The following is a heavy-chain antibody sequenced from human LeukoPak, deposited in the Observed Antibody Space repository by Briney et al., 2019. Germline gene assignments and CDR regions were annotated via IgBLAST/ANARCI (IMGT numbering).Heavy chain of an antibody. Sequence: PGWSLRLSCAASGFTFTNAWMYWVRQAPGKGLEWVGRIKSKTDGGTSYYAAPVTGRFTISRDDSKSTLYLEMNSLKTEDTGVYYCSTLWYGGWGQGTLVTVSS. CDR1: GFTFTNAW. D-gene: IGHD3-10*01. CDR3: STLWYGG. CDR2: IKSKTDGGTS. V-gene: IGHV3-15*01. J-gene: IGHJ4*02.